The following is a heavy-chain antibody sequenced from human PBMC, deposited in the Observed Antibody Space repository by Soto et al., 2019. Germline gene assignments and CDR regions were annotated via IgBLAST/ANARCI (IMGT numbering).Heavy chain of an antibody. V-gene: IGHV1-18*04. D-gene: IGHD2-2*01. CDR2: ISAYNGNT. CDR1: GYTFTSYG. J-gene: IGHJ5*02. CDR3: ARASGYCSSTSCYLWFDP. Sequence: GASVKVSCKASGYTFTSYGISWVRQAPGQGLEWMGWISAYNGNTNYAQKLQGRVTMTTDTSTSTAYMELRSLRSDDTAVYYCARASGYCSSTSCYLWFDPWGQGTLVTVSS.